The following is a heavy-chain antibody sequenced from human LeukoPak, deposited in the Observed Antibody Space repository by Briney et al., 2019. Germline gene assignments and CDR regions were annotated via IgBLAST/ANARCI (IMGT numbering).Heavy chain of an antibody. Sequence: SETLSLTCNVSGASINSGGYYWSWIRQHPGKGLEWIGYISDSGSTDYSPSLKSRVAISIDTSKNQFSLNLSSVTAADTAVYYCARDMTSRWFYYWGQGTLVTVSS. CDR1: GASINSGGYY. CDR3: ARDMTSRWFYY. D-gene: IGHD6-13*01. V-gene: IGHV4-31*03. J-gene: IGHJ4*02. CDR2: ISDSGST.